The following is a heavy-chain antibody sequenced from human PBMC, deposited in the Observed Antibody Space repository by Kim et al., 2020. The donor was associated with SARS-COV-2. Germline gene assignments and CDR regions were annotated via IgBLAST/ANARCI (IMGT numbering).Heavy chain of an antibody. Sequence: SETLSLTCTVSGGSINSYYWSWIRQPPEKGLEWIGYIYYTGSTNYNPSLSRRVTLSVDASKNQFSLKLTSVTAADTAVYYCARGGWCLDSWGQGTLVTVSS. V-gene: IGHV4-59*01. CDR1: GGSINSYY. CDR3: ARGGWCLDS. J-gene: IGHJ4*02. CDR2: IYYTGST. D-gene: IGHD2-21*01.